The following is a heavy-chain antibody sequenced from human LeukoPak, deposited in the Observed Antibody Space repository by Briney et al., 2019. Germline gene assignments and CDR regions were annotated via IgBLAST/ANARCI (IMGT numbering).Heavy chain of an antibody. CDR2: IYTSGST. D-gene: IGHD6-13*01. V-gene: IGHV4-4*09. J-gene: IGHJ5*02. CDR1: GGSISSYY. Sequence: SETLSLTCTVSGGSISSYYWSWIRQPPGKGLEWIRYIYTSGSTNYNPSLKSRVTISVDTSKNQFSLKLSSVTAADTAVYYCARQAAAGKGWFDPWGQGTLVTVSS. CDR3: ARQAAAGKGWFDP.